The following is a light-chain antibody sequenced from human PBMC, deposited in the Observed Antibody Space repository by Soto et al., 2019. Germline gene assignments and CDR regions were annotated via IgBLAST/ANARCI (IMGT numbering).Light chain of an antibody. V-gene: IGLV2-8*01. CDR3: ISYAVTSNV. CDR2: EVN. Sequence: QSVLTQPPSASGSPGQSVAISCTGTSSDVGGYNYVSWYQQHPGKAPKLMIYEVNKRPSGVPDRFSGSKSGNTASLTVSGLQAEDEVDYYAISYAVTSNVFGTGTKVTVL. J-gene: IGLJ1*01. CDR1: SSDVGGYNY.